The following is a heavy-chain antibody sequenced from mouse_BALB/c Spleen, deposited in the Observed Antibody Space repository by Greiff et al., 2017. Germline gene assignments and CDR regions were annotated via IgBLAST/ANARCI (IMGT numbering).Heavy chain of an antibody. CDR2: ISSGGGST. J-gene: IGHJ2*01. CDR1: GFAFSSYD. V-gene: IGHV5-12-1*01. Sequence: EVKLVESGGGLVKPGGSLKLSCAASGFAFSSYDMSWVRQTPEKRLEWVAYISSGGGSTYYPDTVKGRFTISRDNAKNTLYLQMSSLKSEDTAMYYCARITTVVAGDYWGQGTTLTVSS. D-gene: IGHD1-1*01. CDR3: ARITTVVAGDY.